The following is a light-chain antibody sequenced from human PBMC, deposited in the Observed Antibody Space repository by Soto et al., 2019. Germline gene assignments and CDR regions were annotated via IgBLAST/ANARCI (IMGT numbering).Light chain of an antibody. V-gene: IGKV1-39*01. J-gene: IGKJ1*01. Sequence: DIQMTQSPSSLSASVGDRVTIACRTSQTISSYLNWYQQKPGKAPNLLIYAASTLQSGVPSRFSGSGSGTDFTLTISSLQPEDFATYYFQQNYSTPWTFGQGTKVEIK. CDR1: QTISSY. CDR3: QQNYSTPWT. CDR2: AAS.